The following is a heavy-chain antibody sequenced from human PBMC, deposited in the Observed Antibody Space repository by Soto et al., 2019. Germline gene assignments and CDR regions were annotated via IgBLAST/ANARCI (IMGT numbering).Heavy chain of an antibody. J-gene: IGHJ6*02. CDR1: GGTFSSYA. Sequence: WASVKVSCKASGGTFSSYAISWVRQAPGQGLEWMGGIIPIFGTANYAQKFQGRVTITADKSTSTAYMELSSLRSEDTAVYYCARGGGCSGGSCHARFYYGMDVWGQGTTVTVSS. CDR3: ARGGGCSGGSCHARFYYGMDV. V-gene: IGHV1-69*06. CDR2: IIPIFGTA. D-gene: IGHD2-15*01.